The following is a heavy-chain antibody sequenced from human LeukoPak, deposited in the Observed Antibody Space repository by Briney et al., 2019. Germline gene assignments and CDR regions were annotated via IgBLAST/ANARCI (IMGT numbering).Heavy chain of an antibody. CDR3: ARSPGLADLDY. J-gene: IGHJ4*02. CDR1: GGSISSYY. D-gene: IGHD6-13*01. V-gene: IGHV4-59*01. CDR2: IYYTGST. Sequence: KTSETLSLTCTVSGGSISSYYWSWIRQPPGKGLEWIGYIYYTGSTNYNPSLKSRVTISVDTSKKQFSLKLTSVTAADTAVYYCARSPGLADLDYWGQGTLVTVSS.